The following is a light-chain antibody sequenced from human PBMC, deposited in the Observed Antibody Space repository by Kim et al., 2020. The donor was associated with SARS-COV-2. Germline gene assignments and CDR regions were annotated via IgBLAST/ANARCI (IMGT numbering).Light chain of an antibody. CDR3: QSYDSSLSGFYV. V-gene: IGLV1-40*01. J-gene: IGLJ1*01. CDR1: SSNIGAGYD. Sequence: VTHACTGSSSNIGAGYDVHWSQQLPGTAPKLLIYGNSNRPSGVPDRFSGSKSGTSASLAITGLQAEDEADYYCQSYDSSLSGFYVFGTGTKVTVL. CDR2: GNS.